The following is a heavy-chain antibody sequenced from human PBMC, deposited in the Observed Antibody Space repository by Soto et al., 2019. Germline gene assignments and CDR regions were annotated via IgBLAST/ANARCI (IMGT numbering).Heavy chain of an antibody. V-gene: IGHV1-69*13. D-gene: IGHD1-26*01. J-gene: IGHJ6*01. CDR2: IIPIFGTA. CDR3: ACLGTTGPSGYCYVMCV. CDR1: GGSFSSYG. Sequence: GVSEQVSCMASGGSFSSYGISWVRQAPAQGLEWMGGIIPIFGTANYAQKFQGRVTITADETTSPDYVELSVLRSDDTGVYYCACLGTTGPSGYCYVMCVWGQGTTVTGSS.